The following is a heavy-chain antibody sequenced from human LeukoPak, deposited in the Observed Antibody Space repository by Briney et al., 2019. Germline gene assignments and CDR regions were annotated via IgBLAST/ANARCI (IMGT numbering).Heavy chain of an antibody. Sequence: SETLSLTCTVSGGSINSHFWSRIRQPPGKGLEWIGYIHSTGSTNYNPSLKSRVTISVDTSRNQFSLKLSSVTAADTAVYYCARDGYSGSSLFDYWGQGALVTVSS. J-gene: IGHJ4*02. CDR1: GGSINSHF. V-gene: IGHV4-59*11. CDR3: ARDGYSGSSLFDY. CDR2: IHSTGST. D-gene: IGHD1-26*01.